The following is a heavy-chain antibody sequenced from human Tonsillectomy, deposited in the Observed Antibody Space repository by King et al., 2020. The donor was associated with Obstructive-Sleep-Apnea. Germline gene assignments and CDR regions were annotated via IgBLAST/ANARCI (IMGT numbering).Heavy chain of an antibody. CDR2: IYYSGST. V-gene: IGHV4-59*01. Sequence: VQLQESGPGLVKPSETLSLTCTVSGGSISSYYWSWIRQPPGKGLEWIGYIYYSGSTNYNPPLQSRVTISVDTSKNQFSLKLSSVTAADTAVYYCARIVGLHLVDYWGQGTLVTVSS. CDR3: ARIVGLHLVDY. D-gene: IGHD5/OR15-5a*01. J-gene: IGHJ4*02. CDR1: GGSISSYY.